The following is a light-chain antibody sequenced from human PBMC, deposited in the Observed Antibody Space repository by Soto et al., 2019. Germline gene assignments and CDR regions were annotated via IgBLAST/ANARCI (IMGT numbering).Light chain of an antibody. Sequence: QSVLTQPASVSGSPGQSITISCTGTSSDIGHYDYVSWDQQHPGKAHKLMIYHVTYRPSGVSNRYSGSKYGNSASLTISGLQADDEADYYCCSLTTSHTYVFGSGTKVTVL. CDR3: CSLTTSHTYV. CDR1: SSDIGHYDY. CDR2: HVT. J-gene: IGLJ1*01. V-gene: IGLV2-14*03.